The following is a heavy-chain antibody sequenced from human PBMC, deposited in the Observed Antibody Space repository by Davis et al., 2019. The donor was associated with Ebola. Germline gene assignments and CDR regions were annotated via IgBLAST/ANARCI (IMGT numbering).Heavy chain of an antibody. CDR1: GFTFSSYG. V-gene: IGHV3-30*02. Sequence: PGGSLRLSCAASGFTFSSYGMHWVRQAPGKGLEWVAFIRYDGSNKYYADSVKGRFTISRDNSKNTLYLQMNSLRAEDTAVYYCARVGAGDLSHAFDIWGQGTMVTVSS. D-gene: IGHD1-26*01. CDR3: ARVGAGDLSHAFDI. CDR2: IRYDGSNK. J-gene: IGHJ3*02.